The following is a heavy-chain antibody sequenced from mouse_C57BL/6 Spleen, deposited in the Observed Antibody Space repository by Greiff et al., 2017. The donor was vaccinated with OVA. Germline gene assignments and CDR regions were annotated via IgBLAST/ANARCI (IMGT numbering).Heavy chain of an antibody. CDR1: GYTFTSYW. J-gene: IGHJ2*01. D-gene: IGHD1-1*01. Sequence: VQLQQSGTVLARPGASVKMSCKTSGYTFTSYWMHWVKQRPGQGLEWIGAIYPGNSDTSYNQKFKGKAKLTAVTSASTAYMELSSLTNEDSAVYYCYYYGSSFYFDYWGQGTTLTVSS. V-gene: IGHV1-5*01. CDR2: IYPGNSDT. CDR3: YYYGSSFYFDY.